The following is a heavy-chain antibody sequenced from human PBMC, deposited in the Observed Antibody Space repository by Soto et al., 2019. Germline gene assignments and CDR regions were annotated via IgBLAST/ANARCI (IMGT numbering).Heavy chain of an antibody. D-gene: IGHD6-6*01. CDR3: ARDVGHSSSSLDY. CDR1: GYTFTSYA. Sequence: GASVKVSCKASGYTFTSYAMHWVRQAPGQRLERMGWINAGNGNTKYSQKFQGRVTITRDTSASTAYMELSSLRSEDTAVYYCARDVGHSSSSLDYWGQGTLVTVSS. J-gene: IGHJ4*02. V-gene: IGHV1-3*01. CDR2: INAGNGNT.